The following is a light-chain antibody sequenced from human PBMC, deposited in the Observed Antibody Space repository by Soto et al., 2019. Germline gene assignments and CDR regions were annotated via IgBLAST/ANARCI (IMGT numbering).Light chain of an antibody. CDR3: EQYNSYWT. V-gene: IGKV1-5*01. Sequence: SEMIHSPSTLSASIGDRVTITCRASQSIGRWLAWYQQKPGKAPKVLIYDASTLKSGVPSRFSGSGSGTDFTLTISSLQPDDFAIYYCEQYNSYWTFGQGTKA. CDR2: DAS. CDR1: QSIGRW. J-gene: IGKJ1*01.